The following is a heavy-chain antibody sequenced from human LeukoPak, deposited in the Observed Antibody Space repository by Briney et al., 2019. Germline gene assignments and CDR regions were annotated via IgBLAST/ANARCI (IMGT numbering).Heavy chain of an antibody. V-gene: IGHV5-51*01. Sequence: GESLKISCKGSGYSFTSYWIGWVRQIPGKGLEWMGIIHAGDSDTRYSPSFQGQVTISADKSISTAYLQWSGLKASDTAMYYCTRHRGLTNTAGDYWGQGTLVTVSS. CDR3: TRHRGLTNTAGDY. CDR1: GYSFTSYW. CDR2: IHAGDSDT. J-gene: IGHJ4*02. D-gene: IGHD5-18*01.